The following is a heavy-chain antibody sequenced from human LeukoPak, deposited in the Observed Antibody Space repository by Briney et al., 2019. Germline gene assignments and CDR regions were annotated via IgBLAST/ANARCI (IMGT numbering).Heavy chain of an antibody. CDR3: ARTPHYCSGGSCSFDVFDI. D-gene: IGHD2-15*01. CDR1: GYTFTSYY. V-gene: IGHV1-18*01. J-gene: IGHJ3*02. Sequence: ASVKVSCKASGYTFTSYYITWVRRAPGQGLDWMGWIISYRYNPTYARNLQGRVKMTTDPSTSTAYMELRSLRSDATAVYYCARTPHYCSGGSCSFDVFDIWGQGTMVTVSS. CDR2: IISYRYNP.